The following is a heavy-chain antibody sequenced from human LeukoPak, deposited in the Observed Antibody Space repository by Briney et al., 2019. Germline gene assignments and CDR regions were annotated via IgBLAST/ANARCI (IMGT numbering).Heavy chain of an antibody. CDR3: ARDPSVLRFLEWPHYYMDV. Sequence: AASVKVSCKASGYTFTGYYMHWVRQAPGQGLEWMGWINPNSGGTNYAQKFQGRVTMTRDTSISTAYMELSRLRSDDTAEYYCARDPSVLRFLEWPHYYMDVWGKGTTVTVSS. J-gene: IGHJ6*03. D-gene: IGHD3-3*01. V-gene: IGHV1-2*02. CDR1: GYTFTGYY. CDR2: INPNSGGT.